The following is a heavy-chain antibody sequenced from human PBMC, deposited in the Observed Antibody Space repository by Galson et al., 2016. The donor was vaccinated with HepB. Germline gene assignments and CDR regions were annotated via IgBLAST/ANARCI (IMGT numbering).Heavy chain of an antibody. D-gene: IGHD3-3*02. J-gene: IGHJ4*02. CDR2: IYPGDSGT. CDR1: GYNFPNYW. CDR3: AREVLSGYIFGPAWRY. Sequence: QSGAEVKKPGESLKISCKGSGYNFPNYWIGWVRQMPGKGLEWMGIIYPGDSGTRYSPSFQGHVTISADKSISTAYLQWSSLKASDTAMYYCAREVLSGYIFGPAWRYWGQGSLVTVTS. V-gene: IGHV5-51*01.